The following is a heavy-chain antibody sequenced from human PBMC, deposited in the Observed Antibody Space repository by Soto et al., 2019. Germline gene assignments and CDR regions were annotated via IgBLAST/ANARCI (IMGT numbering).Heavy chain of an antibody. Sequence: QVQLVQSGAEVKKPGASVKVSCKASVYTFTSYAMHWVRQAPGQRREWMGWINAGNGNTKYSQKFQGRVTINRDTSASTDYMELSSLRSEDTAVYYCARGIGRHIDYWGQGTLVTVSS. CDR1: VYTFTSYA. CDR2: INAGNGNT. J-gene: IGHJ4*02. D-gene: IGHD3-16*01. CDR3: ARGIGRHIDY. V-gene: IGHV1-3*01.